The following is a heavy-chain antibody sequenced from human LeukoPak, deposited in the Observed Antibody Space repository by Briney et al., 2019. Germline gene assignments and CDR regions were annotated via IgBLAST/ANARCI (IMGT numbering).Heavy chain of an antibody. CDR1: GFTFSTYT. Sequence: GGSLRLSCAASGFTFSTYTMYWVRQPPGKGLEWVSIIGGSGGDIHYADSVKGRFTISRDNSKNTLYLQMNSLRVEDTAIYYCSIDPNWGIHYWGQGVLVTVSS. D-gene: IGHD7-27*01. CDR2: IGGSGGDI. J-gene: IGHJ4*02. CDR3: SIDPNWGIHY. V-gene: IGHV3-23*01.